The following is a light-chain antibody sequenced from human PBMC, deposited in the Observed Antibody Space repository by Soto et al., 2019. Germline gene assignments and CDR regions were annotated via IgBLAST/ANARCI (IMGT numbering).Light chain of an antibody. Sequence: QSALTQPASVSGSPGQSITISCTGTSSDVGGYNYVSWYQQHPGKAPKVMIYDVSKRPSGISNRFSGSKSGNTASLTISGLQVDDEADYYSSSYTIGSTRVVFGGGTQLTVL. CDR2: DVS. CDR1: SSDVGGYNY. CDR3: SSYTIGSTRVV. V-gene: IGLV2-14*03. J-gene: IGLJ2*01.